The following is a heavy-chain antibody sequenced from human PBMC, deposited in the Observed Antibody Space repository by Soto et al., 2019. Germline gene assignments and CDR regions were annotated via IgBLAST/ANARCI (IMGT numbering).Heavy chain of an antibody. Sequence: SETLSLTCTVSGGSISSYYWSWIRQPPGKGLEWIGYIYYSGSTNYNPSLKSRVTISVDTSKNQFSLKLSSVTAADTAVYYCARGRAYYYYGMDVWGQGTTVTVSS. D-gene: IGHD3-10*01. J-gene: IGHJ6*02. V-gene: IGHV4-59*01. CDR1: GGSISSYY. CDR2: IYYSGST. CDR3: ARGRAYYYYGMDV.